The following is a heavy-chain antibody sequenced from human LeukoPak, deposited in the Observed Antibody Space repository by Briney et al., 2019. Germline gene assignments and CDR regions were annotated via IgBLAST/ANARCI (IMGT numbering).Heavy chain of an antibody. Sequence: PSETLSLTCTVSGGSISSGGYYWSWIRQHPGKGLEWIGYTYYSGSTYYNPSLKSRVTISVDTSKNQFSLKLSSVTAADTAVYYCARLVAGSFDYWGQGTLVTVSS. V-gene: IGHV4-31*03. D-gene: IGHD6-19*01. J-gene: IGHJ4*02. CDR1: GGSISSGGYY. CDR2: TYYSGST. CDR3: ARLVAGSFDY.